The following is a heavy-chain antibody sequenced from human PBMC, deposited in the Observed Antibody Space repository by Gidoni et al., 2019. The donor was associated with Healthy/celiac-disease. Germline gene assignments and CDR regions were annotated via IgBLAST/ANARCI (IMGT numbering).Heavy chain of an antibody. Sequence: QVTLKESGPVLVKPTETVMLTCNVSGFSLSNARMGVGWIRQTPGTALEWLAHIFSNDEKSYSTSLKSRLTISKDTSKSQVVLTITNMDPVDTATYYCARGSLPYDRWGQGTLVTVSS. J-gene: IGHJ4*02. CDR1: GFSLSNARMG. CDR2: IFSNDEK. CDR3: ARGSLPYDR. D-gene: IGHD3-10*01. V-gene: IGHV2-26*01.